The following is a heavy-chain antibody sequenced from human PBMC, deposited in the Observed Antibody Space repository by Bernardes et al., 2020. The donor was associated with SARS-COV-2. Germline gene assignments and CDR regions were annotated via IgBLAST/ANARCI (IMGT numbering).Heavy chain of an antibody. CDR1: GYTFTSYG. D-gene: IGHD2-2*01. V-gene: IGHV1-18*01. CDR3: ARDDCSSTSCYWYWFDP. Sequence: ASVKVSCKASGYTFTSYGISWVRQAPGQGLEWMGWISAYNGNTNYAQKLQGRVTMTTDTSTSTAYMELRSLRSDDTAVYYCARDDCSSTSCYWYWFDPWGQGTLVTVSS. J-gene: IGHJ5*02. CDR2: ISAYNGNT.